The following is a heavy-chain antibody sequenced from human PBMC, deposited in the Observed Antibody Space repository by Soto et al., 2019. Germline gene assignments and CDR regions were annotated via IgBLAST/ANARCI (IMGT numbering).Heavy chain of an antibody. CDR3: ARDLGAWKFDY. D-gene: IGHD1-1*01. CDR1: GFTFSSHA. CDR2: ISYDGSNQ. Sequence: QVRLVDSGGGVVQPGRSLRLSCAASGFTFSSHAMHWVRQAPGKGLGWVAFISYDGSNQHYADSVKGRFTISRDNSENTLYLHMNSLRGEDTAMYFCARDLGAWKFDYWGQGTLVTVSS. V-gene: IGHV3-30-3*01. J-gene: IGHJ4*02.